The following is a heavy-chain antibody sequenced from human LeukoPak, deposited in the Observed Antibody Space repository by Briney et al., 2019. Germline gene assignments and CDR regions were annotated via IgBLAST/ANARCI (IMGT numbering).Heavy chain of an antibody. V-gene: IGHV4-34*01. CDR3: ARRLSGYSHLRY. Sequence: SETLSLTCAVYGGSFSGYYWSWIRQPPGKGLEWIGEINHSGSTNYNPSLKSRVTISVDTSKNQFSLKLSSVTAADTAVYYCARRLSGYSHLRYWGQGTLVTVSS. CDR1: GGSFSGYY. D-gene: IGHD3-3*01. J-gene: IGHJ4*02. CDR2: INHSGST.